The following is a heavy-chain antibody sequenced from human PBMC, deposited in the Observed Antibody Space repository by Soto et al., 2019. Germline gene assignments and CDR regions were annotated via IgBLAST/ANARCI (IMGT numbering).Heavy chain of an antibody. V-gene: IGHV4-30-4*01. CDR3: AREIIPLTTDWYFGL. CDR2: IFASGST. Sequence: PSETMSLTCTVSGGSISGGVYYWSWIRQPPGKGLEWIGYIFASGSTCYNPSLKSRVTISVDTSKNQFSLRLSSVTAADTAVYYCAREIIPLTTDWYFGLWGRGTLVTVSS. CDR1: GGSISGGVYY. D-gene: IGHD4-17*01. J-gene: IGHJ2*01.